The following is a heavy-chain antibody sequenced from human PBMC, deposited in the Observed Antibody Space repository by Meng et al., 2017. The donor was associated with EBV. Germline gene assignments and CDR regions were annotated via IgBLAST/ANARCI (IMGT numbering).Heavy chain of an antibody. J-gene: IGHJ4*02. CDR1: GFTFSGFA. CDR2: IRSKAKSYAT. D-gene: IGHD2-2*01. V-gene: IGHV3-73*02. Sequence: GQLVECGGGLGVPGGSLKLSCAVSGFTFSGFAMHWVRQASGKGLEWVGRIRSKAKSYATAYAASVKGRFTISRDDSKNTAYLQMNSLKTEDTAVYYCTRMSSPLDYWGQGTLVTVSS. CDR3: TRMSSPLDY.